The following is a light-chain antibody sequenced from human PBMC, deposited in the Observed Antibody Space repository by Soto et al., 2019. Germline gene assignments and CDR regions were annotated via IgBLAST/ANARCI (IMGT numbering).Light chain of an antibody. J-gene: IGKJ2*01. Sequence: EIVLTQSPGTLSLSPGERATLSCRASENVATSYLGWYQQKPGQAPRLLISGTSTRATGIPDRFSGAGSGTDFILTICRLEPEDSAIYFCQEYGRSPYTFGLGTKLEIK. CDR1: ENVATSY. CDR2: GTS. V-gene: IGKV3-20*01. CDR3: QEYGRSPYT.